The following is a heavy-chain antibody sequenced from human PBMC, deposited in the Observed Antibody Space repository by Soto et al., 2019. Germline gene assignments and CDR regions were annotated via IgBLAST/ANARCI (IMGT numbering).Heavy chain of an antibody. D-gene: IGHD2-21*02. CDR2: FDPEDGET. CDR1: GYTLTELS. V-gene: IGHV1-24*01. Sequence: ASVKVSCKVSGYTLTELSMHWVRQAPGKGLEWMGGFDPEDGETIYAQKFQGRVTMTEDTSTDTAYMELSSLRSEDTAVYYCATGVSYCGGDCPYYGMDVWGQGTTVTVSS. J-gene: IGHJ6*02. CDR3: ATGVSYCGGDCPYYGMDV.